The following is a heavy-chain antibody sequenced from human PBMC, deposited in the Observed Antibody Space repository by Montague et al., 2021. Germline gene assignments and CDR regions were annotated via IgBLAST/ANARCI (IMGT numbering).Heavy chain of an antibody. D-gene: IGHD6-6*01. CDR1: GFTFSRYS. J-gene: IGHJ4*01. Sequence: SLRLSCAASGFTFSRYSVNWVRQAPGKGLEWVASISSSASYIFYADSVKGRFTISRDNARHSLYLQMNSLRAEDTALYYCATLEAARDLWGRGTLATVSS. CDR3: ATLEAARDL. V-gene: IGHV3-21*04. CDR2: ISSSASYI.